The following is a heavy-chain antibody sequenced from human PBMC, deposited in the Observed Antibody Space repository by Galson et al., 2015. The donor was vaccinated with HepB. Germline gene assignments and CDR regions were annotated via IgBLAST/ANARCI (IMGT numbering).Heavy chain of an antibody. V-gene: IGHV3-23*01. D-gene: IGHD2-15*01. CDR1: GFIFSTSA. J-gene: IGHJ4*02. CDR3: ARGILAGSIFDY. CDR2: IGANDNT. Sequence: SLRLSCAASGFIFSTSAMSWVRQAPGKGLEWVALIGANDNTYYSDSVKGRFTISRDNSKNTVYLQMNSLSAEDTAVYYCARGILAGSIFDYWGQGTLVTVSS.